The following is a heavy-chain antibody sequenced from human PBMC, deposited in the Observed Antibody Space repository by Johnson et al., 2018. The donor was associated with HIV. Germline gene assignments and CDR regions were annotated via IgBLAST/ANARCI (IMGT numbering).Heavy chain of an antibody. Sequence: VQLMESGGGVVQPGRSLRLSCAASGFTFSSYAMHWVRQAPGKGLEWVAVISYDGSNKYYADSVKGRFTISRDNSKNTLYLQMNSLRAEDTAVYYWARVRWVSKWLSYDAFDIWGQGTMVTVSS. CDR3: ARVRWVSKWLSYDAFDI. V-gene: IGHV3-30-3*01. D-gene: IGHD3-22*01. CDR2: ISYDGSNK. CDR1: GFTFSSYA. J-gene: IGHJ3*02.